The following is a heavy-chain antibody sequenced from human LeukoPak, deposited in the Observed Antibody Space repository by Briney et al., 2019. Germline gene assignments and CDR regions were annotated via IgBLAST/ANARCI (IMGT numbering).Heavy chain of an antibody. Sequence: GGSLRLSCAASGFTFSSYGMHWVRQAPGKGLEWVAVISYDGSNKYYADSVKGRFTISRDNSKNTLYLQMNSLRAEDTAVYYCAKDKGLNYFDYWGQGTLVTVSS. J-gene: IGHJ4*02. CDR3: AKDKGLNYFDY. CDR1: GFTFSSYG. CDR2: ISYDGSNK. D-gene: IGHD2-15*01. V-gene: IGHV3-30*19.